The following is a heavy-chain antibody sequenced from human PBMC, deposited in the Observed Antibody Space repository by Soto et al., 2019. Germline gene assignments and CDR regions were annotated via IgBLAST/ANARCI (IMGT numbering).Heavy chain of an antibody. Sequence: ASVKVSCKASGYTFTGYSMHWVRQAPGQGLEWMGWINPNSGGTNYAQKFQGWVTMTRDTSISTAYMELSRLRSDDTAVYYCASSLRGVFDYYSSGYYPLYYCGQGTLVTAPQ. J-gene: IGHJ4*02. CDR1: GYTFTGYS. CDR2: INPNSGGT. D-gene: IGHD3-22*01. V-gene: IGHV1-2*04. CDR3: ASSLRGVFDYYSSGYYPLYY.